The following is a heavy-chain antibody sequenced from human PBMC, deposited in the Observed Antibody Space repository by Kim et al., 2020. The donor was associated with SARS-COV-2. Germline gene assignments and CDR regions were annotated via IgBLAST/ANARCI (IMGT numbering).Heavy chain of an antibody. V-gene: IGHV3-23*01. CDR3: AKDVGYYYDSSGSPLRDY. D-gene: IGHD3-22*01. J-gene: IGHJ4*02. Sequence: KGRLTIARDNSKNTLYLQMNSLRAEDTAVYYCAKDVGYYYDSSGSPLRDYWGQGTLVTVSS.